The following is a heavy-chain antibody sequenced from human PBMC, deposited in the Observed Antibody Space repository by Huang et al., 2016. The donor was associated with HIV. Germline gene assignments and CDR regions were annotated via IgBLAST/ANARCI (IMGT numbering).Heavy chain of an antibody. CDR3: ASIVGATAAFDI. J-gene: IGHJ3*02. D-gene: IGHD1-26*01. V-gene: IGHV3-7*01. CDR2: IKQDGSEK. CDR1: VFTCSGDW. Sequence: SGEASVFTCSGDWRSWVRQAPGKGLEWVANIKQDGSEKDYVDSVKGRFTISRDNAKNSLYLQMNSLRAEDTAVYYCASIVGATAAFDIWGQGTMVTVSS.